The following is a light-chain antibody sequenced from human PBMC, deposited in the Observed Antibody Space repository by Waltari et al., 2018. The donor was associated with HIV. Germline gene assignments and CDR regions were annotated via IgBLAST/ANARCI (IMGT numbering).Light chain of an antibody. CDR2: SDS. V-gene: IGLV1-44*01. CDR1: ISNIGTNS. J-gene: IGLJ3*02. CDR3: AARDDILSGSWV. Sequence: HSVLTQAPSASGTLGQRVTISCSGSISNIGTNSVSWFQQLPGMSPRLIIFSDSQLPSGVPDRFSASKAGTSASLAIDGLESGDEADYYCAARDDILSGSWVFGGGT.